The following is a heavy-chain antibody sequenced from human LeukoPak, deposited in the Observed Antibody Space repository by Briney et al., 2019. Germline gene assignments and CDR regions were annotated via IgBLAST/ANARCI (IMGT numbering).Heavy chain of an antibody. CDR2: ISGSGGST. CDR1: GFTFSSYA. V-gene: IGHV3-23*01. D-gene: IGHD2-15*01. Sequence: GGSLRLSCAASGFTFSSYAMSWVRQAPGKGLEWVSAISGSGGSTYYADSVKGRFTISRDNSKNTLYLQMNSLRAEDTAVYYCAKGLGYCSGGSCYPGVYYYYYGTDVWGQGTTVTVSS. CDR3: AKGLGYCSGGSCYPGVYYYYYGTDV. J-gene: IGHJ6*02.